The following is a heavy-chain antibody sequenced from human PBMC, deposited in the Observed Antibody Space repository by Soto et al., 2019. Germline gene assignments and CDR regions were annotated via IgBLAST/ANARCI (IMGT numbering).Heavy chain of an antibody. V-gene: IGHV3-49*03. D-gene: IGHD2-8*01. CDR1: GFTFGEYA. CDR3: TRGPVMADY. CDR2: IRSKAYGGTT. J-gene: IGHJ4*02. Sequence: GGSLRLSCTASGFTFGEYAMSWFRQAPGKGLEWVGFIRSKAYGGTTEYAASVKGRFTISRDDSKSIAYLQMNSLKTEDTAVYYCTRGPVMADYWGQGTLVTVSS.